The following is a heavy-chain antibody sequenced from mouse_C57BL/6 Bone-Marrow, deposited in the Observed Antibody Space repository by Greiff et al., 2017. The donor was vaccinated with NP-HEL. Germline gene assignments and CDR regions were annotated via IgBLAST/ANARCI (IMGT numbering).Heavy chain of an antibody. CDR1: GFSLTSYG. CDR2: IWRGGST. V-gene: IGHV2-5*01. D-gene: IGHD2-1*01. Sequence: QVQLQQSGPGLVQPSQSLSITCTVSGFSLTSYGVHWVRQSPGKGLEWLGVIWRGGSTDYNAAFMSRLSITKDNSKSQVFFKMNSLQADDTAIYYCAKKGLYYGNPFAYWGQGTLVTVSA. CDR3: AKKGLYYGNPFAY. J-gene: IGHJ3*01.